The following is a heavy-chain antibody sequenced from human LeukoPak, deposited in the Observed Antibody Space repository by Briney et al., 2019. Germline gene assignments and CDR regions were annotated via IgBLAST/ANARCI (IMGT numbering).Heavy chain of an antibody. CDR3: ARAEIDYGSGN. Sequence: SQTLSLTCTVSGGSISSGDYYWSWIRQPPGKGLEWIGYIYYSGSTYYNPSLKSRVTISVDTSRNQFSLKLSSVTAADTAAYYCARAEIDYGSGNWGQGTLVTVSS. D-gene: IGHD4-17*01. CDR1: GGSISSGDYY. CDR2: IYYSGST. J-gene: IGHJ4*02. V-gene: IGHV4-30-4*08.